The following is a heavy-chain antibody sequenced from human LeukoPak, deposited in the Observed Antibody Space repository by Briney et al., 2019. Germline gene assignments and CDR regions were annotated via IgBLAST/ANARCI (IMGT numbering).Heavy chain of an antibody. CDR2: ISGSGGST. J-gene: IGHJ4*02. CDR1: GLSFSDYA. CDR3: AKGGQNFDYWRFDY. V-gene: IGHV3-23*01. Sequence: GGSLSLSCEASGLSFSDYAMSWVRQAPGKGLEWVSSISGSGGSTYYADFVKDRASISRDNSKNTVYLRLNSLRAEDSAVYFCAKGGQNFDYWRFDYWGQGTVVTVSS. D-gene: IGHD3-3*01.